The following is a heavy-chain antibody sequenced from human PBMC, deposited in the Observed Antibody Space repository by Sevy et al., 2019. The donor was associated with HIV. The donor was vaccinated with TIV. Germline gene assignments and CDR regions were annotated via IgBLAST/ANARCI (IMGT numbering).Heavy chain of an antibody. CDR1: GGSFSGYY. D-gene: IGHD5-12*01. Sequence: SETLSLTCAVYGGSFSGYYWSWIRQPPGKGLEWIGEINHSGSTNYNPSLKSRVTISVDTSKNQFSLKLSSVTAADTAVYYCARVSGYACGISDYWGQGTLVTVSS. J-gene: IGHJ4*02. CDR2: INHSGST. CDR3: ARVSGYACGISDY. V-gene: IGHV4-34*01.